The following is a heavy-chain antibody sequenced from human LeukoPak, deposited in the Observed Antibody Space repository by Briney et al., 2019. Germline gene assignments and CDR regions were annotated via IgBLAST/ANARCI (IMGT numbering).Heavy chain of an antibody. V-gene: IGHV4-39*07. CDR2: IYHAGYT. J-gene: IGHJ6*03. CDR1: GGSITSSNYY. Sequence: PSETLSLTCTVSGGSITSSNYYGGRIRQPPGKGLEWIGSIYHAGYTYYNPSLKSRVTPSLDTSNNQVSLRLNSVTAADTAMYYCARLHITMVRGGQMPRFGSLYYMDVWGKGTTVTISS. D-gene: IGHD3-10*01. CDR3: ARLHITMVRGGQMPRFGSLYYMDV.